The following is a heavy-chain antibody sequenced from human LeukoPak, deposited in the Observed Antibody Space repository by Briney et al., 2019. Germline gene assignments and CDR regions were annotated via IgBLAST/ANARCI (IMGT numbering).Heavy chain of an antibody. V-gene: IGHV3-48*01. Sequence: GGSLRLSCAASGFTFSSYGIHWVRQAPGKGLEWVSYISSSGSAIYYADSVKGRFTISRDNAKNSLYLHMNSLRAEDTAVYYCAKAPPTDYWGQGTLVTVSS. CDR1: GFTFSSYG. CDR3: AKAPPTDY. CDR2: ISSSGSAI. J-gene: IGHJ4*02.